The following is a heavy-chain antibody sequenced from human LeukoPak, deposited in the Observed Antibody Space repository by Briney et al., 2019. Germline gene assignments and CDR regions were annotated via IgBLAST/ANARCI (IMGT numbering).Heavy chain of an antibody. CDR1: GFTFSSYG. J-gene: IGHJ3*02. CDR2: INSDGSST. CDR3: ARGGVYSRDAFDI. V-gene: IGHV3-74*01. Sequence: GGSLRLSCAASGFTFSSYGMHWVRQAPGKGLVWVSRINSDGSSTNYADSVKGRLTISRDNAKNTLYLQMNSLRAEDTAVYYCARGGVYSRDAFDIWGQGTMVTVSS. D-gene: IGHD1-26*01.